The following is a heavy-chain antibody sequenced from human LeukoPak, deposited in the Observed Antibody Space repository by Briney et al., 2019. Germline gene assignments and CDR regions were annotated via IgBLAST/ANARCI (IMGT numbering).Heavy chain of an antibody. CDR1: GGSISSYY. J-gene: IGHJ6*03. CDR3: ARTNCPYYYRVYYYMDV. CDR2: IYTSGST. Sequence: SETLSLTCAVPGGSISSYYWSWIRQPAGKGLEWIGRIYTSGSTNYNPSLKSRVTMSVDTSKNQFSLKLSSVTAADTAVYYCARTNCPYYYRVYYYMDVWGKGTTVTISS. V-gene: IGHV4-4*07. D-gene: IGHD3-10*01.